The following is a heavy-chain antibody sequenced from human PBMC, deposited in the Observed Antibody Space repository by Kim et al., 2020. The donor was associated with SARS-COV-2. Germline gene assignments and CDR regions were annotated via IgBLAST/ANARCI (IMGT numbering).Heavy chain of an antibody. CDR3: AKVFSYGYPLYYYYGMDV. J-gene: IGHJ6*02. V-gene: IGHV3-30*18. CDR2: ISYDGSNK. D-gene: IGHD5-18*01. Sequence: GGSLRLSCAASGFTFSSYGMHWVRQAPGKGLEWVAVISYDGSNKYYADSVKGRFTISRDNSKNTLYLQMNSLRAEDTAVYYCAKVFSYGYPLYYYYGMDVWGQGTTVTVSS. CDR1: GFTFSSYG.